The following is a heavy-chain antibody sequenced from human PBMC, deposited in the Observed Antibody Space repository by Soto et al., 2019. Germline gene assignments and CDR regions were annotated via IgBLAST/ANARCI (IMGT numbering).Heavy chain of an antibody. CDR2: ISGSGGTT. D-gene: IGHD3-22*01. CDR1: GFTFSSYA. CDR3: AKEDNYYDSSGYYLEYFHH. Sequence: GGSLRLSCAASGFTFSSYAMTWVRQAPGKGLEWVPIISGSGGTTYYADSVKGRFTISRDNSKNTLYLQMNSLRADDTAVYYCAKEDNYYDSSGYYLEYFHHWGQGTLVTVSS. V-gene: IGHV3-23*01. J-gene: IGHJ1*01.